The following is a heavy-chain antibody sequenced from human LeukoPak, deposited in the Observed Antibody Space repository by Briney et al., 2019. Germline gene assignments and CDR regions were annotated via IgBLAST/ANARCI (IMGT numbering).Heavy chain of an antibody. V-gene: IGHV3-66*02. Sequence: GGSLRLSCAASGFTVSSDYMTWVRQAPGKGLEWVSVIFGAGSTYYADSVKGRFTISRDLSRNTLYLQMNSLRAEDTAVYFCARGDREIPLPNYYFDSWGQGTLVTVSS. CDR1: GFTVSSDY. CDR2: IFGAGST. D-gene: IGHD2-21*02. J-gene: IGHJ4*02. CDR3: ARGDREIPLPNYYFDS.